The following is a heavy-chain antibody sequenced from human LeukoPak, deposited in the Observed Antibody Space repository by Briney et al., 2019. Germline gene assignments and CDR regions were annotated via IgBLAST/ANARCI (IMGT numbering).Heavy chain of an antibody. D-gene: IGHD2-2*01. J-gene: IGHJ6*03. CDR2: TYYRSKWYN. CDR3: AREDCSSTSCYGQSPYYYYMDV. Sequence: SQTLSLTCAISGDSVSSNSTSWNWIRQSPSRGLEWLGRTYYRSKWYNDYAVSVKSRITINPDTSKNQFSLKLSSVTAADTAVYYCAREDCSSTSCYGQSPYYYYMDVWGKGTTVTVSS. CDR1: GDSVSSNSTS. V-gene: IGHV6-1*01.